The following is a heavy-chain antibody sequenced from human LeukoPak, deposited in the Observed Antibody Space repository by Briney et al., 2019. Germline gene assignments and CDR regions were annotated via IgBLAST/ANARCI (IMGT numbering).Heavy chain of an antibody. CDR1: GGTFSSYA. CDR2: IIPIFGTA. Sequence: GASVKVSCKASGGTFSSYAISWVRQAPGQGLEWMGGIIPIFGTANYAQKFQGRVTITTDESTSTAYMELSSLRSEDTAVYYCARAGHYYDSSGYVDYWGQGTLVTVSS. CDR3: ARAGHYYDSSGYVDY. V-gene: IGHV1-69*05. J-gene: IGHJ4*02. D-gene: IGHD3-22*01.